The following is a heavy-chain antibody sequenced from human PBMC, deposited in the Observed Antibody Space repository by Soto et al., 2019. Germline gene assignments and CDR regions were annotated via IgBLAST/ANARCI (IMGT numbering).Heavy chain of an antibody. J-gene: IGHJ4*02. CDR1: GFTFSSYS. Sequence: QVQLVESGGGVVQPGRSLRLSCVASGFTFSSYSMHWVRQAPGKGLEWVAVLWYDGSQRYYGDSVKGRFTISRDSSKNILYLQMNSLRAEDTALYYCARDSGIGGSLDYWGQGTLVTVSS. D-gene: IGHD1-26*01. CDR2: LWYDGSQR. CDR3: ARDSGIGGSLDY. V-gene: IGHV3-33*01.